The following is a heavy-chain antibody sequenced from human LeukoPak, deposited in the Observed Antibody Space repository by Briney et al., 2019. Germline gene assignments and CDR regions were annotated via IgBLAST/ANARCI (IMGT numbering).Heavy chain of an antibody. V-gene: IGHV5-51*01. CDR1: GYSFTSYW. J-gene: IGHJ6*02. Sequence: GESLKISCKGSGYSFTSYWIGWVRQMPGKGLEWMGIIDPGDSDTRYSPSFQGQVTISADKSISTAYLQWSSLKASDTAMYYCGRRLDTAMAVYYYYGMDVWGQGTTVTVSS. D-gene: IGHD5-18*01. CDR3: GRRLDTAMAVYYYYGMDV. CDR2: IDPGDSDT.